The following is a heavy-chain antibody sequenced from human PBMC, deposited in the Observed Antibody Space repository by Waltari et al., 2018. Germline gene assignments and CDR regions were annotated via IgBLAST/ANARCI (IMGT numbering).Heavy chain of an antibody. CDR2: IHYSGST. CDR1: GRSISSSSSY. D-gene: IGHD3-10*01. V-gene: IGHV4-39*07. Sequence: QLQLRESGPGLVKPSETLSLTCTVSGRSISSSSSYWGWIRQSPGKGLEWIGIIHYSGSTHYSPSLKSRVTISVETSKNQFSLKLNSVTAADTAVYFCARESGRDYYLDYWGQGTLVTVSS. J-gene: IGHJ4*02. CDR3: ARESGRDYYLDY.